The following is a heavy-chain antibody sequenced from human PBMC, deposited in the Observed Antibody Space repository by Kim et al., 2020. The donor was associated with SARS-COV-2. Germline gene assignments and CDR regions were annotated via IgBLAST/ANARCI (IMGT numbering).Heavy chain of an antibody. J-gene: IGHJ5*02. CDR1: GYSFTSYW. V-gene: IGHV5-51*01. Sequence: GESLKISCKGSGYSFTSYWIGWVRQMPGKGLEWMGIIYPGDSDTRYSPSFQGQVTISADKSISTAYLQWSSLKASDTAMYYCARQERYFDWLGWLFDPWGQGTLVTVSS. D-gene: IGHD3-9*01. CDR3: ARQERYFDWLGWLFDP. CDR2: IYPGDSDT.